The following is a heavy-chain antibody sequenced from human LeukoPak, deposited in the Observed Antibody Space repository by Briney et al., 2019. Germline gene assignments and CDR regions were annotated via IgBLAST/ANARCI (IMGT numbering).Heavy chain of an antibody. J-gene: IGHJ4*02. V-gene: IGHV4-39*01. Sequence: SETLSLTCTVSGGSIRSSSYYWGWIRQPPGKGLEWIGSIYYSGSTYYNASLKSRGTISVDTSKNQFSLKLSSVTAADTAVYYCARGRMDTIAARRNLDYWGQGTLVTVSS. D-gene: IGHD6-6*01. CDR2: IYYSGST. CDR3: ARGRMDTIAARRNLDY. CDR1: GGSIRSSSYY.